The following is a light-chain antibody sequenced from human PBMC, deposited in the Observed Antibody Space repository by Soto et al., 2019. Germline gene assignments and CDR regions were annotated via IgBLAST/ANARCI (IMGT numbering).Light chain of an antibody. Sequence: EIVLTQSPATLSLSPGERATLSCRASQSVSRYLAWYQQKPGQAPRLLIYDASNRATGIPARFSGSGSGTDFTLPISSLEPEDFAVYYCQQRSDLGTFGAGTKVEIK. J-gene: IGKJ4*01. CDR2: DAS. CDR1: QSVSRY. CDR3: QQRSDLGT. V-gene: IGKV3-11*01.